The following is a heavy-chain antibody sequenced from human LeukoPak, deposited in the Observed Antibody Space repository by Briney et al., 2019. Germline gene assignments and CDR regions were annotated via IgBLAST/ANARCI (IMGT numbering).Heavy chain of an antibody. Sequence: GGSLRLSCAASGFTFDHYAMHWVRLAPGKGLEWVSGISWNSGNIGYADSVKGRFTISRDNAKNSLYLQMNSLRAEDTALYYCARDRITMVRGVKPYGMDVWGQGTTVTVSS. J-gene: IGHJ6*02. CDR1: GFTFDHYA. CDR3: ARDRITMVRGVKPYGMDV. D-gene: IGHD3-10*01. CDR2: ISWNSGNI. V-gene: IGHV3-9*01.